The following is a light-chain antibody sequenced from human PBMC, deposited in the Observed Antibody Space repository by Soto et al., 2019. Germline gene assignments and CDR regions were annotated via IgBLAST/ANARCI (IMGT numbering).Light chain of an antibody. Sequence: QSALTQPASVSGSPGQSITISCTGTSSDVGGYNYVSWYQQHPGKAPKLMIYDVSNRTSGVANRFSDSKSGNTASLTSSGLQAEDEADYYCSSYKSSSTPVVFGGGTKRPVL. V-gene: IGLV2-14*01. CDR2: DVS. CDR1: SSDVGGYNY. CDR3: SSYKSSSTPVV. J-gene: IGLJ2*01.